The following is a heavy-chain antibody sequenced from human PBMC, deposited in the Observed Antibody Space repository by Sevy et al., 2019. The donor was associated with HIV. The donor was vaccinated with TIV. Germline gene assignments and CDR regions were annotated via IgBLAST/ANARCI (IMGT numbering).Heavy chain of an antibody. CDR1: GFTFSSYA. CDR3: ARDHYYDSSGYYAPNY. D-gene: IGHD3-22*01. CDR2: ISYDGSNK. V-gene: IGHV3-30-3*01. J-gene: IGHJ4*02. Sequence: GGSLRLSCAASGFTFSSYAMHWVRQAPGKGLEWVAVISYDGSNKYYAHSVKGRFTISRDNSKNTLYLQMNSLRAEDTAVYYCARDHYYDSSGYYAPNYWGQGTLVTVSS.